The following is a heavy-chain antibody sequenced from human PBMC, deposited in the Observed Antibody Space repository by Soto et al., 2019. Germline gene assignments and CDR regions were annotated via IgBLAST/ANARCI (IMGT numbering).Heavy chain of an antibody. V-gene: IGHV4-39*02. J-gene: IGHJ1*01. CDR3: AREADYAGSVYQH. CDR2: IYYSGST. D-gene: IGHD4-17*01. Sequence: SETLSLTCTVSGGSISSSSYYWGWIRQPPGKGLEWIGSIYYSGSTYYNPSLKSRVTISVDTSKNQFSLKLSSVTAADTAVYYCAREADYAGSVYQHWGQGTLVTVSS. CDR1: GGSISSSSYY.